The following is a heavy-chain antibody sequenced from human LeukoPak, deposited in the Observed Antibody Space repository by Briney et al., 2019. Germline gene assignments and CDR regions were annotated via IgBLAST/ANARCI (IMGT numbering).Heavy chain of an antibody. J-gene: IGHJ4*02. V-gene: IGHV1-2*06. CDR3: AIIAVAGSLDY. Sequence: GASXKVSCKASGYTFTGYYMHWVRQAPGQGGEWMGRINPNSGGTNYAQKFQRRVTMTRDTSISTAYMELSRLRSDDTAVYYCAIIAVAGSLDYWGQGTLVTVSS. CDR2: INPNSGGT. CDR1: GYTFTGYY. D-gene: IGHD6-19*01.